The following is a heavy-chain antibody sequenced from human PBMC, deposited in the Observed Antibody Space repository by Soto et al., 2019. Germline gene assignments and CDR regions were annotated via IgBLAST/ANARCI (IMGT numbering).Heavy chain of an antibody. V-gene: IGHV4-39*01. Sequence: QVHLQESGPGLVKPSETLSLTCTVSGGSISSSDYYWGWIRQPPGKGLEWIGSISFGVTTYYNPSLKSRLTISIDTSNNQFSLKLSSVTAADTAVYYCATSSVSRLLNHRYFDLWGRGTLVTVSS. CDR3: ATSSVSRLLNHRYFDL. CDR1: GGSISSSDYY. CDR2: ISFGVTT. J-gene: IGHJ2*01.